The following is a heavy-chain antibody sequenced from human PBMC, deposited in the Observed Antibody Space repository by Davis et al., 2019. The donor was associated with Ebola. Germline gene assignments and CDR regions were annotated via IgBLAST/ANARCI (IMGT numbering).Heavy chain of an antibody. J-gene: IGHJ5*02. CDR2: IYWDDDK. CDR1: GFSLSTSGVG. Sequence: SGPTLVKPTPTLTPTCTFSGFSLSTSGVGVGWIRQPPGKALEWLALIYWDDDKRYSSSLKCRLTITKDTSKNQVVLTMTNMDPVDTATYYCAHRPAGGPFDPWGQGTLVTVSS. CDR3: AHRPAGGPFDP. D-gene: IGHD3-16*01. V-gene: IGHV2-5*02.